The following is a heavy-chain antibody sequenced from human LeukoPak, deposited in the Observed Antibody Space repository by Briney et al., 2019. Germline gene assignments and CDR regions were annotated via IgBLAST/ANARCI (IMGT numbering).Heavy chain of an antibody. V-gene: IGHV3-23*01. CDR1: GFTFSSYA. CDR3: AKGWSYCGGDCRRGYYYYGMDV. CDR2: ISGSGGST. Sequence: GGSLRLSCAASGFTFSSYAMSWVRQAPGKGLEWVSVISGSGGSTYYADSVKGRFTISRDNSKNTLYLQMNSLRAEDTAVYYCAKGWSYCGGDCRRGYYYYGMDVWGQGTTVTVSS. D-gene: IGHD2-21*02. J-gene: IGHJ6*02.